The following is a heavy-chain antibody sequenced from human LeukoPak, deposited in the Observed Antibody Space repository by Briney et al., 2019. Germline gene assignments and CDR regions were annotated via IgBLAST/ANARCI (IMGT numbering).Heavy chain of an antibody. CDR2: IYTSGST. Sequence: PSETLSLTCTVSGGSIRSYYWCWIRQPAGKGLEWIGRIYTSGSTNYNPSLKSRVTMSVDTSKNQFSLKLCSVTAADTAVYYCARTRRDGYNDYYYYYMDVWGKGTTVTVSS. J-gene: IGHJ6*03. D-gene: IGHD5-24*01. CDR1: GGSIRSYY. CDR3: ARTRRDGYNDYYYYYMDV. V-gene: IGHV4-4*07.